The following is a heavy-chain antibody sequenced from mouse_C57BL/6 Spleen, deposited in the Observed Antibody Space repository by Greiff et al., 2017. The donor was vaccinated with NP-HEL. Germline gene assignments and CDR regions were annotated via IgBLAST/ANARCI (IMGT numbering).Heavy chain of an antibody. CDR3: ARPHYYGSSYPFAY. J-gene: IGHJ3*01. V-gene: IGHV5-6*01. CDR2: ISSGGSYT. Sequence: EVMLVESGGDLVKPGGSLKLSCAASGFTFSSYGMSWVRQTPDKRLEWVATISSGGSYTYYPDSVKGRFTISRDNAKNTLYLQMSSLKSEDTAMYYCARPHYYGSSYPFAYWGQGTLVTVSA. CDR1: GFTFSSYG. D-gene: IGHD1-1*01.